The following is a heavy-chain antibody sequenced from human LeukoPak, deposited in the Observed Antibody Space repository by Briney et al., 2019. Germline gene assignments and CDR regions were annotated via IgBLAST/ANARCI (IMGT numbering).Heavy chain of an antibody. CDR1: GYTFTSYA. J-gene: IGHJ5*02. D-gene: IGHD3-22*01. CDR3: ARDDSYYLDTSGYRGAYNWFDP. V-gene: IGHV1-3*01. CDR2: INAGNGNT. Sequence: ASVKVSCKASGYTFTSYAMHWVRQAPGQRLEWMGWINAGNGNTKYSQKFQGRVTITRDASASTAYMELSSLRSEDTAVYYCARDDSYYLDTSGYRGAYNWFDPWGQGTLVTVSS.